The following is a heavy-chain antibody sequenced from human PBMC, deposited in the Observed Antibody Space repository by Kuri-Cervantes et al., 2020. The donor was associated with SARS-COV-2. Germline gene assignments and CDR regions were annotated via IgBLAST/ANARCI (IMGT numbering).Heavy chain of an antibody. CDR1: GFTFSNAW. D-gene: IGHD2-2*01. J-gene: IGHJ3*02. CDR3: AKDQQRRYCSSTSCYFSGFDI. Sequence: GSLRLSCAASGFTFSNAWMSWVRQAPGKGLEWVGRIKSKTDGGTTDYAAPVKGRFTISRDDSKNTLYLQMNSLRAEDTAVYYCAKDQQRRYCSSTSCYFSGFDIWGQGTMVTVSS. V-gene: IGHV3-15*01. CDR2: IKSKTDGGTT.